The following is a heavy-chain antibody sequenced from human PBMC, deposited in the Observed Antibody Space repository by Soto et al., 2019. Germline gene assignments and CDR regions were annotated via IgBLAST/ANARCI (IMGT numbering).Heavy chain of an antibody. CDR2: IYPGDSDT. CDR1: GYSFTSYW. J-gene: IGHJ6*02. D-gene: IGHD3-22*01. CDR3: ARGVRVITRHYYYGMDV. V-gene: IGHV5-51*01. Sequence: PCESLKISCKGSGYSFTSYWIGWVRQMPGKGLEWMGIIYPGDSDTRYSPSFQGQVTISADKSISTAYLQWSSLKASDTAMYYCARGVRVITRHYYYGMDVWGQGTTVTVSS.